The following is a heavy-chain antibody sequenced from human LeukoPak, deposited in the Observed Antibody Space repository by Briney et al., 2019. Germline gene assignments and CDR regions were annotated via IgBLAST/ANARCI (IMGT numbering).Heavy chain of an antibody. CDR3: AGRDY. CDR2: VYTSGDT. Sequence: SETLSLTCTVSGASISTFYWNWIRQSPGKGLEWIGRVYTSGDTHYNASLRSRVTISVDKSKNQFSLKMTSVTVADTAVYYCAGRDYWGQGILVTVSS. V-gene: IGHV4-4*07. J-gene: IGHJ4*02. CDR1: GASISTFY.